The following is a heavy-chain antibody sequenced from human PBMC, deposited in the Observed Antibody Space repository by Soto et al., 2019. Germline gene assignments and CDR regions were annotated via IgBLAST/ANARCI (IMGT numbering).Heavy chain of an antibody. CDR1: GGSISSDNYF. CDR2: IDYIGRA. V-gene: IGHV4-31*03. D-gene: IGHD2-15*01. Sequence: SETLSLTCTVSGGSISSDNYFWSWIRQHPGKGLEWIGYIDYIGRAYYNPSLKSRVTTSVDTSKNQFSLRLSSVTVADTATYYCAREVKSAAASDACDIWGQGTVVTVSS. J-gene: IGHJ3*02. CDR3: AREVKSAAASDACDI.